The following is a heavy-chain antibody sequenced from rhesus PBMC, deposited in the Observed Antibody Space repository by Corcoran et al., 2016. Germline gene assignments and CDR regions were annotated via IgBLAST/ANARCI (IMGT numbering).Heavy chain of an antibody. V-gene: IGHV4S10*01. D-gene: IGHD3-34*01. J-gene: IGHJ4*01. Sequence: QVQLQESGPGVVKPSETMCLACAVSGGSLRDSYRWSWVRQRPAKGLGWVGYIDGSSTSTNDNPSLKSRVTITKDTSKIQFSLKLSSVTAAYTAVYCWARDGNWGDYAAWGYWGQGVLVTVSS. CDR1: GGSLRDSYR. CDR2: IDGSSTST. CDR3: ARDGNWGDYAAWGY.